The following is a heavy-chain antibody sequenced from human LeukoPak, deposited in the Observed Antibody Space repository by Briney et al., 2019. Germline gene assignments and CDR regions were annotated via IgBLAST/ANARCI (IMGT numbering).Heavy chain of an antibody. CDR3: AKDNKGSNYYDSSGMDV. D-gene: IGHD3-22*01. V-gene: IGHV3-23*01. CDR2: ISGSGGST. J-gene: IGHJ6*02. Sequence: GGSLRLSCAASGFTFSSYAMSWVRQAPGKGLEWVSAISGSGGSTYYADSVKGRFTISRDNSKNTLYLQMNGLRAEDTAVYYCAKDNKGSNYYDSSGMDVWGQGTTVTVSS. CDR1: GFTFSSYA.